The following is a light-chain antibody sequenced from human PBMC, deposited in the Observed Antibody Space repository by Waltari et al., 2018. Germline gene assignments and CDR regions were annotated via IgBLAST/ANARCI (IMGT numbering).Light chain of an antibody. CDR1: QDISNY. CDR3: QHYDALPYT. V-gene: IGKV1-33*01. Sequence: DIQMTQSPSSLSASVGDRVTITCQARQDISNYLSWFQQKPGKAPKLLIYDASTLKTGVPSRFSGSGSGTHFTFTINSLQPEDFATYSCQHYDALPYTFGQGTKLEI. CDR2: DAS. J-gene: IGKJ2*01.